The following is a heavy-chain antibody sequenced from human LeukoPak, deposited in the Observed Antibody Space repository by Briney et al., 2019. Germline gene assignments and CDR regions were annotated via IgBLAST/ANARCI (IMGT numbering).Heavy chain of an antibody. CDR2: IYHSGST. V-gene: IGHV4-30-4*01. D-gene: IGHD4-17*01. Sequence: SETLSLTCTVSGGSISSGDYYWSWIRQPPGKGLEWIGYIYHSGSTYYNPSLKSRVTISVDRSKNQFSLKLSSVTAADTAVYYCARSSVTRNFDYWGQGTLVTVSS. CDR3: ARSSVTRNFDY. J-gene: IGHJ4*02. CDR1: GGSISSGDYY.